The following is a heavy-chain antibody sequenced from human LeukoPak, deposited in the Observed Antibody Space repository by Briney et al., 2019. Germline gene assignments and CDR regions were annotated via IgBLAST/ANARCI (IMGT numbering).Heavy chain of an antibody. D-gene: IGHD6-6*01. CDR1: GGTFSSYA. Sequence: SVKVSCKASGGTFSSYAISWVRQAPGQGLELMGGIIPIFGTANYAQKFQGRVTITADESTSTAYMELSSLRSEDTAVYYCARGSIAASYMDVWGKGTTVTVSS. CDR2: IIPIFGTA. V-gene: IGHV1-69*01. CDR3: ARGSIAASYMDV. J-gene: IGHJ6*03.